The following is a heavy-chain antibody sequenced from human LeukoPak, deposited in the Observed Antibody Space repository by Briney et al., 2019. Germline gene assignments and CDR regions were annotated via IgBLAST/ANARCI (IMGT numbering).Heavy chain of an antibody. CDR1: GGSISSYY. CDR3: ARGGGDGYNPFADFDY. D-gene: IGHD5-24*01. Sequence: SETLSLTCTVSGGSISSYYWSWIRQPPGKGLEWIGYIYYSGSTNYNPSLKSRVTISVDTSKNQFSLKLSSVTAADTAVYYCARGGGDGYNPFADFDYWGQGTLVTVSS. J-gene: IGHJ4*02. V-gene: IGHV4-59*01. CDR2: IYYSGST.